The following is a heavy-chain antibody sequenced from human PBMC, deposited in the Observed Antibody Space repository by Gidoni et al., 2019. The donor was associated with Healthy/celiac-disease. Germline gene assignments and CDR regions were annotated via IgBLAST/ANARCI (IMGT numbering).Heavy chain of an antibody. Sequence: QVPLVQSGAEVKKPGASVKASCKASGYTVISFATHWVRQAPGHRLEWMGWINAGNGNTKYSQKFQGRVTITRDTSASTAYMELSSLRSEDTTVYYCARGGGRYCSSTSCYFAHWGQGTLVTVSS. CDR3: ARGGGRYCSSTSCYFAH. J-gene: IGHJ4*02. CDR2: INAGNGNT. CDR1: GYTVISFA. D-gene: IGHD2-2*01. V-gene: IGHV1-3*01.